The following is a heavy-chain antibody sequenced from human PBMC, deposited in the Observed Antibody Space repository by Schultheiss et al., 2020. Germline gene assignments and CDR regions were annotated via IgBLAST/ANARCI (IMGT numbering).Heavy chain of an antibody. V-gene: IGHV4-61*08. D-gene: IGHD6-13*01. CDR2: IYYSGST. CDR3: ARDRVAAAGTCNWFDP. CDR1: GGSISSGGYY. J-gene: IGHJ5*02. Sequence: SETLSLTCTVSGGSISSGGYYWGWIRQPPGKGLEWIGYIYYSGSTNYNPSLKSRVTISVDKSKNQFSLKLSSVTAADTAVYYCARDRVAAAGTCNWFDPWGQGTLVTVSS.